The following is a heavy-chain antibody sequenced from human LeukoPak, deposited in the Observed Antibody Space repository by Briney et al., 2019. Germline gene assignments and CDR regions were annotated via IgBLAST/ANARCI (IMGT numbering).Heavy chain of an antibody. CDR1: GYTFTSYY. J-gene: IGHJ3*02. V-gene: IGHV1-46*01. CDR2: INPSGGST. Sequence: ASVKVSCKASGYTFTSYYMHWVRQAPGQGLEWMGIINPSGGSTSYAQKFQGRVTMTRDTSTSTVYMELSSLRSEDTAVYYCARPPQEYSSSSDLHAFDIWGQGTMVTVSS. CDR3: ARPPQEYSSSSDLHAFDI. D-gene: IGHD6-6*01.